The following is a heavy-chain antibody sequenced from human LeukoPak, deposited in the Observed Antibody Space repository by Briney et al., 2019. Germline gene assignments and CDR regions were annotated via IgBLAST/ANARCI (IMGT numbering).Heavy chain of an antibody. D-gene: IGHD5-24*01. CDR3: AKSFAQRWLQSSYYFDY. CDR1: GFTFSSYE. Sequence: GGSLRLSCAASGFTFSSYEMNWVRQAPGKGLEWVAFIRYDGSNKYYADSVKGRFTISRDNSKNTLYLQMNSLRAEDTAVYYCAKSFAQRWLQSSYYFDYWGQGTLVIVSS. CDR2: IRYDGSNK. V-gene: IGHV3-30*02. J-gene: IGHJ4*02.